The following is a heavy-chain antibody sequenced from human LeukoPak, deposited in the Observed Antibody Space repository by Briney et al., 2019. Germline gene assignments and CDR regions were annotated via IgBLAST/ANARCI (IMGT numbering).Heavy chain of an antibody. CDR3: ARDLGQYYDTSDNWFDP. CDR1: GFTFSTSW. J-gene: IGHJ5*02. CDR2: INGDGSLN. D-gene: IGHD3-22*01. Sequence: GGSLRLSCAASGFTFSTSWMTWVRQAPGKGLEWVANINGDGSLNGHVASVKGRFTISRDNAKNSVYLQMISLRDEDTAVYYCARDLGQYYDTSDNWFDPWGQGTLVTVSS. V-gene: IGHV3-7*01.